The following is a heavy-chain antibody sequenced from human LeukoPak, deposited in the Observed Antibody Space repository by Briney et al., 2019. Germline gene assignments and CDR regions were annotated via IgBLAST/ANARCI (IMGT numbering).Heavy chain of an antibody. Sequence: ASVKVSCKASGYTFTSYGISWVRQAPGQGLEWMGWISAYNGNTNYAQKLQGRVTMTTDTSTSTAYMELRSLRSDDTAVYYCARDKTMVRGVYYYYGMDVWGQGTTVTVSS. V-gene: IGHV1-18*01. CDR3: ARDKTMVRGVYYYYGMDV. D-gene: IGHD3-10*01. CDR1: GYTFTSYG. J-gene: IGHJ6*02. CDR2: ISAYNGNT.